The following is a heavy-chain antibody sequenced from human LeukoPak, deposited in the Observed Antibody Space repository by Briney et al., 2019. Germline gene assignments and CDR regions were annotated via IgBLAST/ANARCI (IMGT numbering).Heavy chain of an antibody. Sequence: GGSLRLSCATSGFIVSSTSLSWVRQAPGKGLEWVAVIWYDGSNKYYADSVKGRFTISRDNPKNTLYLQMNSLRAEDTAVYYCARDYNHYFDYWGQGTLVTVSS. CDR3: ARDYNHYFDY. V-gene: IGHV3-33*08. CDR1: GFIVSSTS. D-gene: IGHD1-14*01. CDR2: IWYDGSNK. J-gene: IGHJ4*02.